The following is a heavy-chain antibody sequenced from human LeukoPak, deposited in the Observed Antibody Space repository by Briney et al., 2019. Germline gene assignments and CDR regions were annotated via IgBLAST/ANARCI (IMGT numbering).Heavy chain of an antibody. CDR1: GYTFTNYA. CDR3: ARERRSSSPVAQQPVRAFDI. D-gene: IGHD6-13*01. CDR2: INTNTGNP. V-gene: IGHV7-4-1*02. Sequence: ASVKVSCKASGYTFTNYAMNWVRQAPGQGLEWMGWINTNTGNPTYAQGFTGRFVFSLDTSVSTAYLQISSLKAEDTAMYYCARERRSSSPVAQQPVRAFDIWGQGTMVTVSS. J-gene: IGHJ3*02.